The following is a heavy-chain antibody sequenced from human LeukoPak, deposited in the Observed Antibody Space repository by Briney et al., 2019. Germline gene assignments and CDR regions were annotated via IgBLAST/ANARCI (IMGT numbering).Heavy chain of an antibody. D-gene: IGHD6-13*01. CDR3: ARDCIAAAATSAFDI. V-gene: IGHV4-4*02. CDR2: IYHSGST. CDR1: GGSISSSNW. Sequence: SGTQSLTCAVSGGSISSSNWWSWVRQPPGKGLEWIGEIYHSGSTNYKPSLKSRVTISVDKSKNQFSLKLSSVTAADTAVYYCARDCIAAAATSAFDIWGQGTMVTVSS. J-gene: IGHJ3*02.